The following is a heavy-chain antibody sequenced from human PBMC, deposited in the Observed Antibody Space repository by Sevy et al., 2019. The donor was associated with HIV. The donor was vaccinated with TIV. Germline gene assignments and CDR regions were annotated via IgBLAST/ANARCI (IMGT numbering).Heavy chain of an antibody. V-gene: IGHV3-15*01. Sequence: GGSLRLSCAASGFTFTYAWMSWVRQAPGKGLEWVGRIKSRPDGGTTDYAATVKGRFTISRDDSKNTLYLQMNSLKTEDPAVYYCATDPIIVLLVTDGMDVWGQGTTVTVSS. CDR2: IKSRPDGGTT. J-gene: IGHJ6*02. D-gene: IGHD2-8*01. CDR3: ATDPIIVLLVTDGMDV. CDR1: GFTFTYAW.